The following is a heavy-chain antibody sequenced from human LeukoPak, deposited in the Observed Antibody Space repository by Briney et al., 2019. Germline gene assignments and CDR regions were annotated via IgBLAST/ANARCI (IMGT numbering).Heavy chain of an antibody. V-gene: IGHV3-21*01. J-gene: IGHJ3*02. CDR3: AKLIVATIDDAFDI. Sequence: GGSLRLSCAASGFTFSIYTMNWVRQAPGKGLEWVSSISSSSNYIYYADSVKGRFTISRDNAKNSLYLQMNSLRAEDTAVYYCAKLIVATIDDAFDIWGQGTMVTVSS. D-gene: IGHD5-12*01. CDR1: GFTFSIYT. CDR2: ISSSSNYI.